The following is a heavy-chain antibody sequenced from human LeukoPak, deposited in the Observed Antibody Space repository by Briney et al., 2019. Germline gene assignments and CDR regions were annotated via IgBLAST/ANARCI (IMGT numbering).Heavy chain of an antibody. D-gene: IGHD2-21*02. CDR1: GGSIRGYY. Sequence: PSETLSLTCNVSGGSIRGYYWAWIRQPPGKGLECIGYMYYTGSFNYNPSLESRVTMSVDTSKNLFSLSLNSVTAADSAMYYCARGGGDNGWFDPWGQGAWSPSPQ. CDR2: MYYTGSF. J-gene: IGHJ5*02. V-gene: IGHV4-59*01. CDR3: ARGGGDNGWFDP.